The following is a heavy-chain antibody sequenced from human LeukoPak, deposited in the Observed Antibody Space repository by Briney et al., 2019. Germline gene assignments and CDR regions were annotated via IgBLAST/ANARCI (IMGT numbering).Heavy chain of an antibody. J-gene: IGHJ2*01. V-gene: IGHV4-59*01. CDR1: GGSISSYY. Sequence: SETLSLTCTVSGGSISSYYWSWIRQPPGKGLEWIGYIYYSGSTNYNPSLKSRVTISVDTSKNQFSLKLSSVTAADTAVYYCARGDYDSSGYYPPNWYFDLWGRGTLVTVSS. CDR2: IYYSGST. D-gene: IGHD3-22*01. CDR3: ARGDYDSSGYYPPNWYFDL.